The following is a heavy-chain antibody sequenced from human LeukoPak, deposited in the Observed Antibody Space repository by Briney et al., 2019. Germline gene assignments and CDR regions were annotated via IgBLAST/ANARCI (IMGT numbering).Heavy chain of an antibody. D-gene: IGHD3-3*01. CDR3: ARGGPEWPLDY. CDR2: IWYDGSNK. CDR1: GFTFSSYA. J-gene: IGHJ4*02. V-gene: IGHV3-33*08. Sequence: PGGSLRLSCAASGFTFSSYAMHWVRQAPGKGLEWVAVIWYDGSNKYYADSVKGRFTISRDNSKNTLYLQMNSVRVEDTAVYYCARGGPEWPLDYWGQGTLVTVSS.